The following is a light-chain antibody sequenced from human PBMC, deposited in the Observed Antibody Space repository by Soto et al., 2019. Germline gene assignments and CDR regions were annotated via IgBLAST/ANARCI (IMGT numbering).Light chain of an antibody. Sequence: DIQMTQSPSSLSASVGDRGTITCRASQGISNYFAWYQQKLREDPKLLIHAASTLQSRVPSRFSGSGSGTDFTLTTSSLEPEDVAAYYCQEYAGAPWTFGQGTKVEIE. J-gene: IGKJ1*01. CDR2: AAS. CDR3: QEYAGAPWT. CDR1: QGISNY. V-gene: IGKV1-27*01.